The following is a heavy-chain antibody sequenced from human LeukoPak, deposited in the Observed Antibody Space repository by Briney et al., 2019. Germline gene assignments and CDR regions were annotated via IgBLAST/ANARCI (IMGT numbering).Heavy chain of an antibody. J-gene: IGHJ6*03. CDR3: ARDLKDYGDYSIYYYYYMDV. CDR1: GFTFSSYW. CDR2: IKQDGSEK. Sequence: PGGSLRLSCAASGFTFSSYWMSWVRQAPGKGLEWVANIKQDGSEKYYVDSVKGRFTISRDNAKNSLYLQMNSLRAEDTAVYYCARDLKDYGDYSIYYYYYMDVWGKGTTVTVSS. V-gene: IGHV3-7*01. D-gene: IGHD4-17*01.